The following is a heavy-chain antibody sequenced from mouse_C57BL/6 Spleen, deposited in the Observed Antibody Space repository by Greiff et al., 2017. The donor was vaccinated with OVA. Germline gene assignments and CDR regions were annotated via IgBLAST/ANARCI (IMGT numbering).Heavy chain of an antibody. D-gene: IGHD2-4*01. CDR3: ARYYYEYEDAMDY. Sequence: EVQLQQSGPELVKPGASVKMSCKASGYTFTDYYMHWVKQSHGKSLEWIGYINPNNGGTSYNQKFKGEATLTVTKSSSTAYMELRSLTSEDSAVYYCARYYYEYEDAMDYWGQGTSVTVSS. CDR1: GYTFTDYY. V-gene: IGHV1-22*01. J-gene: IGHJ4*01. CDR2: INPNNGGT.